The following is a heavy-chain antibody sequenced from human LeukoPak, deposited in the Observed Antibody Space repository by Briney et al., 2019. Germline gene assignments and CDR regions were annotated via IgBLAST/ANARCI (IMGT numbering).Heavy chain of an antibody. CDR3: ARGLLQLAGFDY. V-gene: IGHV3-21*01. D-gene: IGHD6-6*01. CDR2: ISSSSSYI. J-gene: IGHJ4*02. Sequence: GSLRLSGAASGFTFSSYSMNWVRQAPGKGLEWVSSISSSSSYIYYADSVKGRFTISRDNAKNSLYLQMNSLRAEDTAVYYCARGLLQLAGFDYWGQGTLVTVSS. CDR1: GFTFSSYS.